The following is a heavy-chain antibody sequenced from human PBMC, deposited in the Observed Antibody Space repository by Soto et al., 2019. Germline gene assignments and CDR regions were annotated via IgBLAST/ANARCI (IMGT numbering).Heavy chain of an antibody. CDR1: GYTFTSYG. D-gene: IGHD2-15*01. CDR3: ARNGGFSGGSSPMDY. V-gene: IGHV1-18*01. J-gene: IGHJ4*02. Sequence: QVELVQSGGEVKKPGASVKVSCKASGYTFTSYGINWVRQAPGQGLERVGWISAYNGNTNYAQKLQGRVTMTTDTSTSTAYMELRSLRSDDTAVYYCARNGGFSGGSSPMDYWGQGTLVTVSS. CDR2: ISAYNGNT.